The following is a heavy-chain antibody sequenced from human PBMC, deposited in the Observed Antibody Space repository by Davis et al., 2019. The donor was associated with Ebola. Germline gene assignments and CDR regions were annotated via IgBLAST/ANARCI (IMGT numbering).Heavy chain of an antibody. CDR1: GGSISSYY. CDR3: ATQYSNDWFDP. D-gene: IGHD4-11*01. CDR2: IYYSGST. Sequence: SETLSLTCTVSGGSISSYYWSWIRQPPGKGLEWIAYIYYSGSTNTNPSLKSRVTMSVDTSKNQFSLKLSSATAADTAVYYCATQYSNDWFDPWGQGTLVTVSS. J-gene: IGHJ5*02. V-gene: IGHV4-59*01.